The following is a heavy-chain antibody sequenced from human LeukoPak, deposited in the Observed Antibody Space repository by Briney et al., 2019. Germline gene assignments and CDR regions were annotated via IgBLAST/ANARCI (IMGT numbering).Heavy chain of an antibody. Sequence: SQTLSLTCAVSGGSISSGGYSWSWIRQPPGKALEWMGYIYHSGSTYYNPSLKSRFTISVDRSKNQFSLKLSSVTAADTAVYYCARGRYIAAAGTINWFDPWGQGTLVTVSS. CDR1: GGSISSGGYS. CDR2: IYHSGST. J-gene: IGHJ5*02. V-gene: IGHV4-30-2*01. D-gene: IGHD6-13*01. CDR3: ARGRYIAAAGTINWFDP.